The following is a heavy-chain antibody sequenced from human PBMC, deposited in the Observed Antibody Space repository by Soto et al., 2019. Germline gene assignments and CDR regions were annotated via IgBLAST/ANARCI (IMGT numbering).Heavy chain of an antibody. CDR3: ARSWFTTNPFWSGSTNWFDP. D-gene: IGHD3-3*01. V-gene: IGHV4-59*01. Sequence: PSETLSLTCTVSGGSISSYYWSWIRQPPGKGLEWIGYIYYSGSTNYNPSLKSRVTISVDTSKNQFSLKLSSVTAADTTVYYCARSWFTTNPFWSGSTNWFDPWGQGTLVTVSS. CDR1: GGSISSYY. J-gene: IGHJ5*02. CDR2: IYYSGST.